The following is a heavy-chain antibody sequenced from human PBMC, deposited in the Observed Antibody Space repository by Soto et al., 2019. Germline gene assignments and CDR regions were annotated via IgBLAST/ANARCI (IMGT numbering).Heavy chain of an antibody. V-gene: IGHV3-23*01. Sequence: AGGALRLSCAASGFTFSNYAVTWVRQAPGKGLEWVSTISGSGGSTYYADSVKGRFTISRDNSKNTLYLQMNSLRAEDTAVYYCATVGAAYYFDYWGQGTLVTVSS. J-gene: IGHJ4*02. CDR3: ATVGAAYYFDY. CDR2: ISGSGGST. D-gene: IGHD1-26*01. CDR1: GFTFSNYA.